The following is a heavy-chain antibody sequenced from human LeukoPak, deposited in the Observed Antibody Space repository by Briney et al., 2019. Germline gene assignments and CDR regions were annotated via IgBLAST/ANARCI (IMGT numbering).Heavy chain of an antibody. V-gene: IGHV3-23*01. CDR3: AKENPVGGTNYFDY. D-gene: IGHD1-26*01. Sequence: ATLSLTCAVSGGSISSGGYSWSWVRQAPGKGQEWVSAITGGGHNIYYADSVKGRFTISRDNSKNTLYLQMNTLRAEDRAVYFCAKENPVGGTNYFDYWGQGTLVTVAS. CDR1: GGSISSGGYS. J-gene: IGHJ4*02. CDR2: ITGGGHNI.